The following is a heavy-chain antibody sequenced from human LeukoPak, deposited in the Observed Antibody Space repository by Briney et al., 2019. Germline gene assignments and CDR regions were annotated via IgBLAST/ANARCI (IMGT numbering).Heavy chain of an antibody. V-gene: IGHV3-21*01. CDR2: ISSSSSYI. J-gene: IGHJ4*02. Sequence: PGGSLRLSCAASGFTFGSYSMNWVRQAPGKGLEWVSSISSSSSYIYYADSVKGRFTISRDNAKNSLYLQMNSLRAEDTAVYYCAREYSGSYGKDYWGQGTLVTVSS. D-gene: IGHD1-26*01. CDR1: GFTFGSYS. CDR3: AREYSGSYGKDY.